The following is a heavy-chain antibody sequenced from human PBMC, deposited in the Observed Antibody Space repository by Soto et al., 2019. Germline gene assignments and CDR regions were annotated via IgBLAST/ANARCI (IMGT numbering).Heavy chain of an antibody. J-gene: IGHJ3*02. CDR2: ISAYNGNT. Sequence: ASVKVSCKASGYTFTSYGISWVRQAPGQGLEWMGWISAYNGNTNYAQKLQGRVTMTTDTSTSTAYMELRSLRSDDTAVYYCARAVVLLWTMSAFDIWGQGTMVTVSS. CDR1: GYTFTSYG. D-gene: IGHD3-10*01. CDR3: ARAVVLLWTMSAFDI. V-gene: IGHV1-18*01.